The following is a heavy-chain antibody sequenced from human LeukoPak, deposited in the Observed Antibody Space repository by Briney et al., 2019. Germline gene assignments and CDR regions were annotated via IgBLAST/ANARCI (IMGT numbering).Heavy chain of an antibody. CDR2: IYYSGST. D-gene: IGHD2-2*01. V-gene: IGHV4-30-4*08. CDR3: ARDIVVVPAANSADYYYYYMDV. CDR1: GGSISSGDYY. Sequence: PSETLSLTCTVSGGSISSGDYYWSWIRQPPGKGLEWIGYIYYSGSTYYNPSLKSRVTISVDTSKNQFSLKLSSVTAADTAVYYCARDIVVVPAANSADYYYYYMDVWGKGTTVTVSS. J-gene: IGHJ6*03.